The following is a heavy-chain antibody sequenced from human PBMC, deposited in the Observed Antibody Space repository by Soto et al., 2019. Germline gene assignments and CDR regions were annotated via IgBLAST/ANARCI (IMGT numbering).Heavy chain of an antibody. CDR3: ARVALSGGGWLDP. J-gene: IGHJ5*02. CDR2: VSDSGST. Sequence: QVQLQESGPGLVKPSETLSLMCTVSGGSITNYYWSWIRQSPAKGLEWIGYVSDSGSTKYNPSLKSRVTISVDTSKNQFSLKLTSLTAADTAIYYCARVALSGGGWLDPWGQGTLVTVSS. V-gene: IGHV4-59*12. CDR1: GGSITNYY. D-gene: IGHD1-26*01.